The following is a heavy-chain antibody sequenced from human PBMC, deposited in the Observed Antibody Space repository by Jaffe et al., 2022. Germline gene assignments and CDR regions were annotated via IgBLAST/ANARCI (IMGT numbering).Heavy chain of an antibody. CDR1: GGSFSGYY. J-gene: IGHJ6*03. CDR3: ARALGVRGVIRKNYYYYMDV. Sequence: QVQLQQWGAGLLKPSETLSLTCAVYGGSFSGYYWSWIRQPPGKGLEWIGEINHSGSTNYNPSLKSRVTISVDTSKNQFSLKLSSVTAADTAVYYCARALGVRGVIRKNYYYYMDVWGKGTTVTVSS. V-gene: IGHV4-34*01. CDR2: INHSGST. D-gene: IGHD3-10*01.